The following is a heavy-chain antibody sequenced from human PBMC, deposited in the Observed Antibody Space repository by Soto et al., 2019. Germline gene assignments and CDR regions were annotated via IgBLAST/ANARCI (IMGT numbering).Heavy chain of an antibody. CDR1: GFTFSGSA. CDR3: TRRSISGWYNY. V-gene: IGHV3-73*01. Sequence: EVQLVESGGGLVQPGGSLKLSCAASGFTFSGSAMHWVRQASGKGLEWVGRIRSKANSYATAYAASVKGRFTISRDDSKNTAYRQMTSLKTEDTAVYYCTRRSISGWYNYWGQGTLVTVSS. CDR2: IRSKANSYAT. D-gene: IGHD6-19*01. J-gene: IGHJ1*01.